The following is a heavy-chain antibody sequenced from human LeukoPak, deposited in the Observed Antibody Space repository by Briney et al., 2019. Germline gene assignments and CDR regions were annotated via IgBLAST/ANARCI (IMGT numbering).Heavy chain of an antibody. D-gene: IGHD3-10*01. CDR3: ARGRLGGSGGYYNVLDY. V-gene: IGHV4-39*07. CDR1: GGSISSSSYY. J-gene: IGHJ4*02. Sequence: SETLSLTCTVSGGSISSSSYYWGWIRQPPGKGLEWIGSIYYSGSTYYNPSLKSRVTISVDTSRNQFSLKLSSVTAADTAVYYCARGRLGGSGGYYNVLDYWGQGTLVTVSS. CDR2: IYYSGST.